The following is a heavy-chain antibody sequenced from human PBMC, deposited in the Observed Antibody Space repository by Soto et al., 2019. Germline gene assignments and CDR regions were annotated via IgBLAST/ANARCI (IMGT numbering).Heavy chain of an antibody. Sequence: SVKVSCKASGGTFSSYAISWVRQAPGQGLEWMGGIIPIFGTANYAQKFQGRVTITADESTSTAYMELRRRRSEDTAVYYCARDYYDSSGYRRDAFDIWGQGTMVTVSS. CDR2: IIPIFGTA. D-gene: IGHD3-22*01. V-gene: IGHV1-69*13. CDR1: GGTFSSYA. CDR3: ARDYYDSSGYRRDAFDI. J-gene: IGHJ3*02.